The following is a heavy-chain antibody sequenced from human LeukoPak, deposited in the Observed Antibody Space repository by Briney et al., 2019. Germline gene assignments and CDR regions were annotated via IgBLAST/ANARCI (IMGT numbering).Heavy chain of an antibody. CDR3: TTDTVTTPVAGGVRRLYFDY. J-gene: IGHJ4*02. CDR2: IKSKTDGGTT. V-gene: IGHV3-15*01. D-gene: IGHD4-11*01. CDR1: GFTFSNAW. Sequence: PGGSLRLSCAASGFTFSNAWMSWVRQAPGKGLEWVGRIKSKTDGGTTDYAAPVKGRFTISRDDSKNTLYLQMNSLKTEDTAVYYCTTDTVTTPVAGGVRRLYFDYWGQGTLVTVSS.